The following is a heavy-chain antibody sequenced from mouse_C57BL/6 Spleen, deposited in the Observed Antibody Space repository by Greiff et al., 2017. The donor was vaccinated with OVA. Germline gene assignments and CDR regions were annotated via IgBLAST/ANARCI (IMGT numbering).Heavy chain of an antibody. CDR3: ARGGTGREGWYFDD. J-gene: IGHJ1*03. CDR2: IDPSDSYT. CDR1: GYTFSSYW. V-gene: IGHV1-69*01. Sequence: QVQLQQPGAELVMPGASVKLSCKASGYTFSSYWMHWVKQRPGQGLEWIGEIDPSDSYTNYNQKFKGKSTLTADKSSSTAYMQLSSLTSEDSAVCYGARGGTGREGWYFDDWGTGTTVTVSS.